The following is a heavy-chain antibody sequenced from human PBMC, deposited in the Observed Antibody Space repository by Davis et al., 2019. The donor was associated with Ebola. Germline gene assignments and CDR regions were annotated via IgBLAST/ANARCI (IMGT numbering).Heavy chain of an antibody. CDR2: IYYSGNT. CDR3: ARLDGGNSGAFDS. CDR1: GGSISGHY. J-gene: IGHJ4*02. Sequence: PSETLSLTCTVFGGSISGHYWSWIRQSPGKGLEWIGYIYYSGNTSYNPSLGSRVTISVDTSNNQFSLKLNPVTAADTAVYYCARLDGGNSGAFDSWGQGTLVTVSS. D-gene: IGHD4-23*01. V-gene: IGHV4-59*08.